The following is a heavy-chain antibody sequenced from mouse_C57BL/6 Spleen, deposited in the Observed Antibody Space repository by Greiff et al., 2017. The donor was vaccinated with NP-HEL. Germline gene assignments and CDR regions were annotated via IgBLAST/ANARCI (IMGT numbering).Heavy chain of an antibody. CDR3: ARALRQDGFSD. V-gene: IGHV1-64*01. Sequence: QVQLQQPGAELVKPGASVKLSCKASGYTFTSYWMPWVKQRPGQGLEWIGMIHPNSGSTNYNEKFKSKATMTVDKSSSTADMQRSSLTSEDSAVYDCARALRQDGFSDWGQGTLVTVSA. D-gene: IGHD1-1*01. CDR1: GYTFTSYW. CDR2: IHPNSGST. J-gene: IGHJ3*01.